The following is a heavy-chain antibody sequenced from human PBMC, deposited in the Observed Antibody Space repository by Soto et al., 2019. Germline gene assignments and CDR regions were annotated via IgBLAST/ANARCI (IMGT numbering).Heavy chain of an antibody. Sequence: GGSLRLSCAASGFTFSSYCMHWVRQAPGKGLEWVAVISYGGSNKYYADSVKGRFTISRDNSKNTLYLQMNSLRAEDTAVYYCAKDQWFGVGYYYYYGMDVWGQGTTVTVSS. D-gene: IGHD3-10*01. V-gene: IGHV3-30*18. CDR2: ISYGGSNK. CDR3: AKDQWFGVGYYYYYGMDV. J-gene: IGHJ6*02. CDR1: GFTFSSYC.